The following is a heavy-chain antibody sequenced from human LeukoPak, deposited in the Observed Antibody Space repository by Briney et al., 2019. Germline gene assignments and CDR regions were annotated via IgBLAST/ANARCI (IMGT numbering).Heavy chain of an antibody. CDR1: GYIFTTNA. D-gene: IGHD6-19*01. CDR2: INTNTGNP. Sequence: ASVKVSCKASGYIFTTNALVWVRQDLGQGLEWMGWINTNTGNPTYAQGFTGRFVFSLDTSVSTAYLQISGLKAEDSAVYYCARAVGSGYSTDAWGQGTTVTVSS. CDR3: ARAVGSGYSTDA. V-gene: IGHV7-4-1*02. J-gene: IGHJ6*02.